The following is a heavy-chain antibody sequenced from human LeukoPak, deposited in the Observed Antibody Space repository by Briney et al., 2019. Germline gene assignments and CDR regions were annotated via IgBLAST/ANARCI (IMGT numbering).Heavy chain of an antibody. CDR3: ARAPIVGATHNYLYYYYYYMDV. D-gene: IGHD1-26*01. CDR1: GGSISSYY. V-gene: IGHV4-4*07. J-gene: IGHJ6*03. Sequence: SETLSLTCTVSGGSISSYYWSWIRQPAGKGLEWIGRIYPSGSTNYNPSLKSRVTMSVDTSKNQFSLKLNSVTAADTAVYYCARAPIVGATHNYLYYYYYYMDVWGKGTTVTVSS. CDR2: IYPSGST.